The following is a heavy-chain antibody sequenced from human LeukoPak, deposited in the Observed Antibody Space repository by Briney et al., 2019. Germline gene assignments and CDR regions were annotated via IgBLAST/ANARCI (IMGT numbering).Heavy chain of an antibody. J-gene: IGHJ4*02. CDR1: GGSISSGSYY. V-gene: IGHV4-61*02. CDR3: ASGGSGSYLLDY. D-gene: IGHD3-10*01. CDR2: IYTSGST. Sequence: SETLSLTCTVSGGSISSGSYYWSWIRQPAGKGLEWIGRIYTSGSTNYNPSLKSRVTISVDTSTNQFSLKLSSVTAADTAVYYCASGGSGSYLLDYWGQGTLVTVSS.